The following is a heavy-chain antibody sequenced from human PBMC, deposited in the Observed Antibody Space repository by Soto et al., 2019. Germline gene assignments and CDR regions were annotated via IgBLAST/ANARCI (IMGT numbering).Heavy chain of an antibody. J-gene: IGHJ4*02. CDR1: GGSISSSSYY. CDR2: IYYSGST. V-gene: IGHV4-39*01. CDR3: ARRFPSPTHFDY. Sequence: SQTLSLTCTVSGGSISSSSYYWGWIRQPPGKGLEWIGSIYYSGSTYYNPSLKSRVTISVDTSKNQFSLKLSSVTAADTAVYYCARRFPSPTHFDYWGQGTLVTVSS.